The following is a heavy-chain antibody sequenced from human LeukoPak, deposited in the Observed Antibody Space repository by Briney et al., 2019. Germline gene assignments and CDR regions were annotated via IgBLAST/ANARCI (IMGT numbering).Heavy chain of an antibody. Sequence: ASVTVSCKASGYTFTSYAMHWVRQAPGQRLEWMGWINAGNGNTKYSQKFQGRVTITRDTSASTAYMELSRLRSEDTAVYYCARFERERAFDIWGEGTMVTVSS. CDR1: GYTFTSYA. CDR2: INAGNGNT. D-gene: IGHD1-1*01. J-gene: IGHJ3*02. V-gene: IGHV1-3*01. CDR3: ARFERERAFDI.